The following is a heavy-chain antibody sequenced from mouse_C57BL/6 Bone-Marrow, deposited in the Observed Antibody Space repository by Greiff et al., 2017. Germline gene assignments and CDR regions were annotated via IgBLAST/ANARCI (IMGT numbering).Heavy chain of an antibody. CDR3: AAQATDAMDY. CDR1: GYTFTSYW. D-gene: IGHD3-2*02. V-gene: IGHV1-50*01. J-gene: IGHJ4*01. CDR2: IDPSDSYT. Sequence: VKLQQPGAELVKPGASVKLSCKASGYTFTSYWMQWVKQRPGQGLEWIGEIDPSDSYTNYNPKFKGKATLTVDTSASTAYMQLSSLTSEASAVYYCAAQATDAMDYWGQGTSVTVSS.